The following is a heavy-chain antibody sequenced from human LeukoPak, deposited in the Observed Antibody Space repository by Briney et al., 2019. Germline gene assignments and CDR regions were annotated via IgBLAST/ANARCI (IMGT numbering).Heavy chain of an antibody. J-gene: IGHJ4*02. CDR1: GFTLSSYS. CDR3: ARRRYDSSGYPQWCFDN. CDR2: ISDTSTYI. V-gene: IGHV3-21*01. D-gene: IGHD3-22*01. Sequence: GGSLRLSCAASGFTLSSYSMNWVRQAPGKGLEWVSSISDTSTYIDYADSVKSRFTISRDNAKNSLYLQMNSLRAEDTAVYYCARRRYDSSGYPQWCFDNWGQGTLVTVSS.